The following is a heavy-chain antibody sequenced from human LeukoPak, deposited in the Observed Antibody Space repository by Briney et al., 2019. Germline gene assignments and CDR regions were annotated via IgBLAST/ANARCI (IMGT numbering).Heavy chain of an antibody. CDR1: GGSISSSNW. D-gene: IGHD3-10*01. J-gene: IGHJ5*02. CDR2: IYHSGST. V-gene: IGHV4-4*02. CDR3: AREGRMVRGVISSRRWFDP. Sequence: SETLSLTCAVSGGSISSSNWWSWVRQPPGKGLEWIGEIYHSGSTNYNPSLKSRVTISVDKSKNQFSLKLSSVTAADTAVYYCAREGRMVRGVISSRRWFDPWGQGTLVTVSS.